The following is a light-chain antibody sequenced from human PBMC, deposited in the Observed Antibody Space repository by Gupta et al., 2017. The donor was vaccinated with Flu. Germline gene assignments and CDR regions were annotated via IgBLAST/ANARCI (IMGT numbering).Light chain of an antibody. Sequence: PSALSASVGERLTITCRASQIITSYLNWYQQKPGKAPKLLIYAASSLPSGVPARFSGSGSGTEFTLTISSLQPEDFATYYCQQGYTCPGMFGGGTKVEIK. CDR2: AAS. CDR3: QQGYTCPGM. J-gene: IGKJ4*02. V-gene: IGKV1-39*01. CDR1: QIITSY.